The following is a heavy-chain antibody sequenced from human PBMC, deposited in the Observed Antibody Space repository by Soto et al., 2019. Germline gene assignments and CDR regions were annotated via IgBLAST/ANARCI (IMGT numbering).Heavy chain of an antibody. V-gene: IGHV3-53*01. CDR2: IYSAGNT. CDR1: GFNVSSSY. CDR3: VRGLSSSLDF. D-gene: IGHD6-6*01. J-gene: IGHJ4*02. Sequence: EVQLVESGGGLIQPGGSLRLSCAASGFNVSSSYMSWVRQSPGKGLEWVSIIYSAGNTKYADSAKGRFTISRDNSKNTVYFQMDSLRADDTAVYYCVRGLSSSLDFWGQGTLVTVSS.